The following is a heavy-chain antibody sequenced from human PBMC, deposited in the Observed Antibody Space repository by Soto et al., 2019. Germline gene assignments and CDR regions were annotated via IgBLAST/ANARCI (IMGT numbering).Heavy chain of an antibody. CDR2: IYYSGST. CDR3: ARPAHYDILTGYYDY. V-gene: IGHV4-39*01. J-gene: IGHJ4*02. CDR1: GGSISSSSYY. D-gene: IGHD3-9*01. Sequence: SETLSLTCTVSGGSISSSSYYWGWIRQPPGKGLEWIGSIYYSGSTYYNPSLKSLVTISVDTSKNQFSQELSSVTAADTAVYYCARPAHYDILTGYYDYWGQGTLVTVSS.